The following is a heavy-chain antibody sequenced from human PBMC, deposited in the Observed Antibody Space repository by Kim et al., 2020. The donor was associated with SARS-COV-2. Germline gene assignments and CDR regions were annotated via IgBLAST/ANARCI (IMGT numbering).Heavy chain of an antibody. Sequence: GGSLRLSCTVSGLTFSDRGMSWVRQAPGKGLEWVAYIRPDSREKREVKSAQGRFTISRDNTKNSLYLQMDSLTVDDTAVYYCATTEGAYWGQGTLVTVSS. CDR1: GLTFSDRG. CDR2: IRPDSREK. V-gene: IGHV3-7*05. CDR3: ATTEGAY. D-gene: IGHD4-17*01. J-gene: IGHJ4*02.